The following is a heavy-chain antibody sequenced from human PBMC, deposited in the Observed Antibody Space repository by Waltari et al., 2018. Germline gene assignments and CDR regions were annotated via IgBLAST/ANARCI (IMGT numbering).Heavy chain of an antibody. CDR3: AREASEYSSGWYSTPYYFDY. V-gene: IGHV4-38-2*02. CDR1: GYSISSGYS. CDR2: IYHSGST. Sequence: QVQLQESGPGLVKPSETLSLTCAVSGYSISSGYSSGWIRQPPGKGLEWIGSIYHSGSTYYNPSLKSRVTISVDTSKNQFSLKLSSVTAADTAVYYCAREASEYSSGWYSTPYYFDYWGQGTLVTVSS. D-gene: IGHD6-19*01. J-gene: IGHJ4*02.